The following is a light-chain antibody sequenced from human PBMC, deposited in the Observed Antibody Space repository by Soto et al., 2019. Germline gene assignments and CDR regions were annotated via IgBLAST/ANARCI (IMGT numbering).Light chain of an antibody. CDR2: GAF. CDR1: QSVSSNY. CDR3: QQYLRSQLT. V-gene: IGKV3-20*01. J-gene: IGKJ4*01. Sequence: DIVLTQSPGTLSLSPGERATLSCRASQSVSSNYLAWYQQKPGQAPRLLIYGAFSRATGIPDRFSGSGSGTDFTLTISRLEPEDVAVYFCQQYLRSQLTFGGGTKLEIK.